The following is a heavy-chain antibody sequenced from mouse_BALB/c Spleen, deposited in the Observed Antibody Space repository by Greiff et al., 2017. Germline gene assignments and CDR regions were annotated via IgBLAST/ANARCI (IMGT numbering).Heavy chain of an antibody. CDR1: GYTFTSYY. J-gene: IGHJ3*01. D-gene: IGHD1-1*01. Sequence: QVQLQQSGAELVKPGASVKLSCKASGYTFTSYYMYWVKQRPGQGLEWIGEINPSNGGTNFNEKFKSKATLTVDKSSSTAYMQLSSLTSEDSAVYYCTRGNYYGSTWFAYWGQGTLVTVSA. V-gene: IGHV1S81*02. CDR3: TRGNYYGSTWFAY. CDR2: INPSNGGT.